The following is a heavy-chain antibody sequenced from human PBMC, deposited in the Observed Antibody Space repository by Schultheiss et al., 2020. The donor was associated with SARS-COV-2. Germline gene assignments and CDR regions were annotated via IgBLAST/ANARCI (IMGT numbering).Heavy chain of an antibody. J-gene: IGHJ4*02. D-gene: IGHD4-17*01. CDR3: ARDRRRTYGDSTDY. Sequence: GESLKISCAASGFTFTSYWMHWVRQAPGKGLVWVSRVNGDGSSTSYADSVKGRFTISRDNFEHRVYLQMSSLTSDDTGVYYCARDRRRTYGDSTDYWGQGTQVTVSS. CDR2: VNGDGSST. CDR1: GFTFTSYW. V-gene: IGHV3-74*01.